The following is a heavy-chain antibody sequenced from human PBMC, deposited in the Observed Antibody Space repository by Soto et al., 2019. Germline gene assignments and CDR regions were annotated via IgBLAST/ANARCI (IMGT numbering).Heavy chain of an antibody. J-gene: IGHJ4*02. Sequence: GGSLRLSCAASGFTFSSYAMSWVRQAPGKGLEWVSAISGSGGSTYYADSVKGRFTISRDNSKNTLYLQMNSLRAEDTAVYYCAKDGGAWAGTPSYFDYWGQGTLVTVSS. V-gene: IGHV3-23*01. CDR1: GFTFSSYA. CDR3: AKDGGAWAGTPSYFDY. CDR2: ISGSGGST. D-gene: IGHD1-1*01.